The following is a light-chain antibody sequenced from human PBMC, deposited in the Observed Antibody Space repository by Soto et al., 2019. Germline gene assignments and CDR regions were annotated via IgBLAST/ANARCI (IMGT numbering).Light chain of an antibody. V-gene: IGKV1-12*01. J-gene: IGKJ5*01. CDR1: QGISSW. Sequence: DIQMTQSTSSVSASFGDRVTITCRASQGISSWLAWYQQKPGKAPKLLIYAASSLQSGVPSRFSGSGSATDFTLSISCLQSEDFATYYCQQYYSYPMITFGQGTRLEIK. CDR3: QQYYSYPMIT. CDR2: AAS.